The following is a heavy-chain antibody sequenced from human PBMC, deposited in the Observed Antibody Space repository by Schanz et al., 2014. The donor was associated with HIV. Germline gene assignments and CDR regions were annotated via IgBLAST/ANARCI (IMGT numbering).Heavy chain of an antibody. D-gene: IGHD3-16*01. Sequence: EEHLLESGGDLIQPGGSLRLSCVASGFPFSNFAMSWVRQDPGRGLEWVSSITDSGDKTDYTDSVKGRFTISRDNSRNTLLLQMDSLRVDDTAVYYCAQMGAFAAFDIWGHGTVVTVSS. CDR2: ITDSGDKT. V-gene: IGHV3-23*01. J-gene: IGHJ3*02. CDR3: AQMGAFAAFDI. CDR1: GFPFSNFA.